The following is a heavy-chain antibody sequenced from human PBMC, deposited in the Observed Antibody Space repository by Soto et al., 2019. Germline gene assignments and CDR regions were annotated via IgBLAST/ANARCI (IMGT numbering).Heavy chain of an antibody. D-gene: IGHD2-21*02. J-gene: IGHJ4*02. CDR3: ARDAKGVTTPLDY. Sequence: QVQLVQSGAEVKKPGSSVKVSCTASGCTFSGYAISWVRQAPGQGLEWMGGIIPIFGTTSYSQKFQGRLTIAADESTSTAYMQLSSLRSEDTAVYYCARDAKGVTTPLDYWGQGTLVTVSS. CDR2: IIPIFGTT. CDR1: GCTFSGYA. V-gene: IGHV1-69*01.